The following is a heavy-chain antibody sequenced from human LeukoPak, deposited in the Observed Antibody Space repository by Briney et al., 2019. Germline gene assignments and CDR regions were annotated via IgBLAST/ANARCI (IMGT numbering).Heavy chain of an antibody. CDR3: ASSGYSSGWQTQDYFDY. J-gene: IGHJ4*02. CDR2: ISSSSSYI. D-gene: IGHD6-25*01. CDR1: GFTFSSYS. V-gene: IGHV3-21*01. Sequence: GGPLRLSCAASGFTFSSYSMNWVRQAPGKGLEWVSSISSSSSYIYYADSVKGRFTISRDNAKNSLYLQMNSLRAEDTAVYYCASSGYSSGWQTQDYFDYWGQGTLVTVSS.